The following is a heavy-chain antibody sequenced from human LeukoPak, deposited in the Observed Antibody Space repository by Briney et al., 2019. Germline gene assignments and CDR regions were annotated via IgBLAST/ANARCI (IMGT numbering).Heavy chain of an antibody. D-gene: IGHD3-22*01. J-gene: IGHJ3*02. CDR1: GYSFTSYW. CDR3: ARFPNHYYDSSGYYYTAFDI. Sequence: GESLKISCKGSGYSFTSYWIGWVRQMPGKGLEWLGIIYPGDSDTSYSTSFQGQVTISADKSISTAYLQWSSLKASDTAMYYCARFPNHYYDSSGYYYTAFDIWGQGTMVTVSS. V-gene: IGHV5-51*01. CDR2: IYPGDSDT.